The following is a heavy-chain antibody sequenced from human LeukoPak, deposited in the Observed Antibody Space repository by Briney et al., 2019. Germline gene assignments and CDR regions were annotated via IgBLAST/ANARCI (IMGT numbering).Heavy chain of an antibody. Sequence: SETLSLTCTVPGGSISSSSYXXXXXXXPXXXXXXWIGSXXXXGSTYYNPSLKCRVTISVNTSKNQFSLKLSAVTAADTAVYYCARHEERITIIVVVTPFDYWGQGTLVTVSS. J-gene: IGHJ4*02. D-gene: IGHD3-22*01. CDR1: GGSISSSSYX. V-gene: IGHV4-39*01. CDR3: ARHEERITIIVVVTPFDY. CDR2: XXXXGST.